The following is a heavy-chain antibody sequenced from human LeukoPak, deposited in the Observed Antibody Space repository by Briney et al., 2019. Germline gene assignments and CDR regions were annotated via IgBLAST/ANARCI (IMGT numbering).Heavy chain of an antibody. CDR3: ARESPEDAFDI. J-gene: IGHJ3*02. CDR2: INPNSGGT. CDR1: GYTFTGYY. V-gene: IGHV1-2*06. Sequence: ASVKVSCKTSGYTFTGYYIHWVRQAPGQGLEWMRRINPNSGGTNYAQKFQDRVTMTRDTSMSTAYMELSRLRSDDTAVYYCARESPEDAFDIWGQGTTVTVSS.